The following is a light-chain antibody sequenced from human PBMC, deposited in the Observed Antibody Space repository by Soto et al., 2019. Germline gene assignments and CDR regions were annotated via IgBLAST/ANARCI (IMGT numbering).Light chain of an antibody. CDR2: GAS. J-gene: IGKJ1*01. V-gene: IGKV3-20*01. CDR1: QSVGSSY. Sequence: EIVVTQSPGTLSLSPGEKATLSCRASQSVGSSYLAWYQQKPGQAPRLLIYGASSQATGIPDSISGSRSGKAFTLITSSLEIKDFAVYCCQKHNSSPSTLVPESKGNIK. CDR3: QKHNSSPST.